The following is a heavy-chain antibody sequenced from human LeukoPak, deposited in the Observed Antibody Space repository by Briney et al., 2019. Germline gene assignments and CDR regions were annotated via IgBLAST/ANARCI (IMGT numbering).Heavy chain of an antibody. J-gene: IGHJ6*02. Sequence: PGGSLRLSCAASGFTFSSYWMHWVRQAPGKGLVWVSRINSDGSSTSYADSVKGRFTISRDNSKNTLYLQMNSLRAEDTAVYYCARDRIVGADYYYYYGMDVWGQGTTVTVSS. CDR3: ARDRIVGADYYYYYGMDV. CDR2: INSDGSST. V-gene: IGHV3-74*01. D-gene: IGHD1-26*01. CDR1: GFTFSSYW.